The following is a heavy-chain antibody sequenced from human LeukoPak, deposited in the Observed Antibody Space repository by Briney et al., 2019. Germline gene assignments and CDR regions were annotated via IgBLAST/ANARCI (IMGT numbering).Heavy chain of an antibody. CDR3: ATVGYGDYRPDHHYGMDV. D-gene: IGHD4-17*01. J-gene: IGHJ6*02. CDR2: FDPEDGET. Sequence: ASVKVSCKVSEYTLTELSMHWVRQAPGEGLEWMGRFDPEDGETIYAQKFQGRVTMTEDTSTDTAYMELSSLRSEDTAVYYCATVGYGDYRPDHHYGMDVWGQGTTVTVSS. CDR1: EYTLTELS. V-gene: IGHV1-24*01.